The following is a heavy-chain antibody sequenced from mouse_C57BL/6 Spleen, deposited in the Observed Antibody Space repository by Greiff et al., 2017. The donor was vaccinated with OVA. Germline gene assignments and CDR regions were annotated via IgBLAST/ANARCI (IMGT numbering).Heavy chain of an antibody. Sequence: EVKLVESGGDLVKPGGSLKLSCAASGFTFSSYGMSWVRQTPDKRLEWVATISSGGSYTYYPDSVKGRFTISRDNAKNTLYLQMSSLKSEDTAMYYCARPTAQAPYYFDYWGQGTTLTVSS. D-gene: IGHD3-2*02. V-gene: IGHV5-6*01. CDR1: GFTFSSYG. J-gene: IGHJ2*01. CDR3: ARPTAQAPYYFDY. CDR2: ISSGGSYT.